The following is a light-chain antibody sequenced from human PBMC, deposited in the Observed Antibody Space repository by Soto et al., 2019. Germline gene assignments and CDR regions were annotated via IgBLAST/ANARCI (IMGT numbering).Light chain of an antibody. CDR3: FSYTSSGTYV. Sequence: QSVLTQPASVSGSPGQSITISCTGTSGDVGGYYYVSWYQQLPGKAPKLMISEVSNRPSGVSNRFSGSKSGNTASLTISGLQAEDEADYYCFSYTSSGTYVFGTGTKVTV. CDR1: SGDVGGYYY. V-gene: IGLV2-14*01. CDR2: EVS. J-gene: IGLJ1*01.